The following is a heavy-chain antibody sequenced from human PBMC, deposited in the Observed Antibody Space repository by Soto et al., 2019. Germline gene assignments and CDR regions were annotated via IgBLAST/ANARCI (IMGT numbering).Heavy chain of an antibody. CDR3: ARGRLAAHSRRFYYYYGMDV. Sequence: QVQLQQWGAGLLKPSETLSLTCAVYGGSFSGYYWSWIRQPPGKGLEWIGEINHSGSTNYNPSLKSRVTISVDTSKNQFSLKLSSVTAADTAVYYCARGRLAAHSRRFYYYYGMDVWGQGTTVTVSS. V-gene: IGHV4-34*01. CDR2: INHSGST. J-gene: IGHJ6*02. CDR1: GGSFSGYY. D-gene: IGHD6-6*01.